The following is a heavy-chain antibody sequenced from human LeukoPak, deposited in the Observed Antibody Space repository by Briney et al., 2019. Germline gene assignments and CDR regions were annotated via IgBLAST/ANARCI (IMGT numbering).Heavy chain of an antibody. CDR3: ARDRGNIPAHVVGWFDP. J-gene: IGHJ5*02. D-gene: IGHD6-13*01. Sequence: SETLSLTCAVYGGSLSDYYWSWIRQPPGKGLEWIGEINHSGSTNYNPSLKSRVTISVDTSKNQFSLKLTSVTAADTAVYYCARDRGNIPAHVVGWFDPWGQGTLVTVSS. V-gene: IGHV4-34*01. CDR2: INHSGST. CDR1: GGSLSDYY.